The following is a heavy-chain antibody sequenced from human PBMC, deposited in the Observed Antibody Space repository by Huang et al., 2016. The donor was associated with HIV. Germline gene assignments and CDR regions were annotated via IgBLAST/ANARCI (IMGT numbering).Heavy chain of an antibody. D-gene: IGHD2-15*01. CDR1: GFKFSNYW. CDR3: ARAGGFEI. Sequence: EEHLVESGGGLVQLGGSLRLSCEASGFKFSNYWMQWVRQAPGKGLMWVSRIKIDGRTTDYADSVKGRFTISRDNAKNTLYLQMSSLTAEDTAIYYCARAGGFEIWGQGTVVTVSS. V-gene: IGHV3-74*01. CDR2: IKIDGRTT. J-gene: IGHJ3*02.